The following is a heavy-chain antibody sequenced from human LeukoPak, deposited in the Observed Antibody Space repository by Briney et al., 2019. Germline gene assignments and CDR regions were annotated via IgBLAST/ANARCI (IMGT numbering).Heavy chain of an antibody. V-gene: IGHV1-69*05. Sequence: ASVKVSCKASGGTFSSYAISWVRQAPGQGLEWMGRIIPIFGTANYAQKFQGRVTITTDESTSTAYMELSSLRSEDTAVYYCARGGRGGRYDFWSWGQGTLVTVSS. CDR2: IIPIFGTA. CDR1: GGTFSSYA. CDR3: ARGGRGGRYDFWS. D-gene: IGHD3-3*01. J-gene: IGHJ4*02.